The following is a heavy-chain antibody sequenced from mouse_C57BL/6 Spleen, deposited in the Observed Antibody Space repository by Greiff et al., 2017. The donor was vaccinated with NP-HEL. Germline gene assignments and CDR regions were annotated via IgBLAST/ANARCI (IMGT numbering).Heavy chain of an antibody. J-gene: IGHJ2*01. CDR2: IDPENGDT. CDR1: GFNIKDDY. Sequence: VQLQQSGAELVRPGASVKLSCTASGFNIKDDYMHWVKQRPEQGLEWIGWIDPENGDTEYASKFQGKATITADTSSNTAYLQLSSLTSEDTAFYYCTTNYGSSKDYWGQGTTLTVFS. D-gene: IGHD1-1*01. V-gene: IGHV14-4*01. CDR3: TTNYGSSKDY.